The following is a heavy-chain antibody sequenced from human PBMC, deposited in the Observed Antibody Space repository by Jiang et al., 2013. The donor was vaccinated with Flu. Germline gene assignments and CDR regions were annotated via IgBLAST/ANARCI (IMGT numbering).Heavy chain of an antibody. CDR1: GGTFSNYA. CDR2: IIPLFRTA. Sequence: SGAEVKKPGSSVKVSCKTSGGTFSNYAISWLRQAPGQGLEWMGGIIPLFRTANYAQKFRGRVTITADISTFTAYMEVRSLRSEDTAVYYCARGPDSGGYYYFYWGQEPWSPSPQ. D-gene: IGHD3-22*01. CDR3: ARGPDSGGYYYFY. V-gene: IGHV1-69*06. J-gene: IGHJ4*01.